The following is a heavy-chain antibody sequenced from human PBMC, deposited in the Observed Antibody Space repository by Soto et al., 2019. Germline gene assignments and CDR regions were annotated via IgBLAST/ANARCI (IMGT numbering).Heavy chain of an antibody. CDR2: IYYSGST. CDR1: GGSISSSSYY. D-gene: IGHD3-22*01. V-gene: IGHV4-39*01. CDR3: ARLGYYDSSGYGNDY. J-gene: IGHJ4*02. Sequence: SSETLSLTCTVSGGSISSSSYYWGWIRQPPGKGLEWIGSIYYSGSTYYNPSLKSRVTISVDTSKNQFSLKLRSVTAADTAVYYCARLGYYDSSGYGNDYWGQGTLVTVSS.